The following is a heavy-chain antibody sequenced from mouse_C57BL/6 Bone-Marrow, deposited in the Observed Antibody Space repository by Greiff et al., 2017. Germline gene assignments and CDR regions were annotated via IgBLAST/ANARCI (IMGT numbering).Heavy chain of an antibody. J-gene: IGHJ4*01. CDR2: IFPGSGST. CDR3: ASYYYGSSYYAMDY. CDR1: GYTFTDYY. V-gene: IGHV1-75*01. D-gene: IGHD1-1*01. Sequence: QVQLQQSGPELVKPGASVKISCKASGYTFTDYYINWVKQRPGQGLEWIGWIFPGSGSTYYNEKFKGKATLTADKSSSTAYMLLSSLTSEDSAVYFCASYYYGSSYYAMDYWGQGTSVTVSS.